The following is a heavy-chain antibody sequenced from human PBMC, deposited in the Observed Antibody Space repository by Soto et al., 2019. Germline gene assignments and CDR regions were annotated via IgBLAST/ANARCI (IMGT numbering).Heavy chain of an antibody. Sequence: GESLIISCKVAGHLFDNDWVGWGRQMARKGPERRLLMISRDSQIKTSPNYQGNVPFSVDNSINDVYMKWTSVKTTDTGIYFCVKGYAESGNGYDLWGQGTLVTVSS. CDR2: MISRDSQI. D-gene: IGHD3-22*01. CDR1: GHLFDNDW. J-gene: IGHJ4*02. V-gene: IGHV5-51*01. CDR3: VKGYAESGNGYDL.